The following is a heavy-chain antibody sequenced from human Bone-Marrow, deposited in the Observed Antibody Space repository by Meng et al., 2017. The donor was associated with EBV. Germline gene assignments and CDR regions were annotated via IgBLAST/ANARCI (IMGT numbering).Heavy chain of an antibody. CDR3: VKECRGYSYAQN. V-gene: IGHV3-23*04. CDR1: GFTFSNYA. CDR2: VSDSGDRT. Sequence: EGQLGGSGGGVSQPGTPRGLTCAASGFTFSNYAMSWVRQAPGKGLEWVSAVSDSGDRTYYADSVKGRFTISRDNSKNTLYLQMNILRAEDTAVYYCVKECRGYSYAQNWGQGTLVTVSS. D-gene: IGHD5-12*01. J-gene: IGHJ1*01.